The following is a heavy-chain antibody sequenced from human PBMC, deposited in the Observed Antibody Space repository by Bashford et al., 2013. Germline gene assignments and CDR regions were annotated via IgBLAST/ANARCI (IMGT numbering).Heavy chain of an antibody. V-gene: IGHV3-72*01. CDR2: SRNKAKSYTT. D-gene: IGHD4-11*01. Sequence: VRQAPGKGLEWVGRSRNKAKSYTTEYAASVKGRFTISRDDSKNSLYLQMNSLKTEDTAVYYCARWGTDYSKYNYGMDVWGQGTTVTVSS. J-gene: IGHJ6*02. CDR3: ARWGTDYSKYNYGMDV.